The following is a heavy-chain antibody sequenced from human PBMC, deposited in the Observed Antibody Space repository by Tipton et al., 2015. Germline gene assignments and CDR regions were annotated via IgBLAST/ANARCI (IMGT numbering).Heavy chain of an antibody. D-gene: IGHD2-15*01. CDR1: GDSISSSSW. J-gene: IGHJ6*02. CDR2: IHHGGTT. V-gene: IGHV4-4*02. CDR3: ASGLVVTATYSYYYAMDV. Sequence: SLRLSCTVSGDSISSSSWWTWVRQPPGKGLEWIGEIHHGGTTNYNPSLKSRVTMSVDTSKNQFSLQLSSVTAADTAVYYCASGLVVTATYSYYYAMDVWGQGTTVTVSS.